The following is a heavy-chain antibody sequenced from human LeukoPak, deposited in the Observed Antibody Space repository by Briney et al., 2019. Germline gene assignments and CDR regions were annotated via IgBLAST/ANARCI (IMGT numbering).Heavy chain of an antibody. Sequence: PGGSLRLSCAASGFTFSSYGMHWVRQAPGKGLEWVASISYDGSNKYYADSVKGRFTISRDNSKNTLFLQMNSLRAEDTAIYYCAKDAIGDSSGHYWWEFDYRGQGTLVTVSS. D-gene: IGHD3-22*01. CDR3: AKDAIGDSSGHYWWEFDY. J-gene: IGHJ4*02. CDR1: GFTFSSYG. CDR2: ISYDGSNK. V-gene: IGHV3-30*18.